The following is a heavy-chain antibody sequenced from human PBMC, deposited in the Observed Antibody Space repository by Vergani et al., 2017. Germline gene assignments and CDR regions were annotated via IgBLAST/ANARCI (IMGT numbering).Heavy chain of an antibody. CDR1: GGSMSGYY. CDR2: MYHSGST. CDR3: GRVADFYGLGSRLLDL. D-gene: IGHD3-10*01. Sequence: QVRLQESGPGLVKPSETLSLTCSVSGGSMSGYYWSWIRQPPGKELEWIGYMYHSGSTNYNPFLETRVTISGDTSKNQFSLQLNSVTAADTAVYYCGRVADFYGLGSRLLDLWGQGILVSVSS. V-gene: IGHV4-59*01. J-gene: IGHJ5*02.